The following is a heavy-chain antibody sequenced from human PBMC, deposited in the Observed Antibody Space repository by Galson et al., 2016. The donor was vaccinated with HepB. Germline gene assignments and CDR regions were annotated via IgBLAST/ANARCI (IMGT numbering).Heavy chain of an antibody. V-gene: IGHV3-23*01. CDR1: GFTFSKYA. D-gene: IGHD3-22*01. J-gene: IGHJ4*02. CDR3: TKHEVRTHDY. CDR2: IHLAGRDI. Sequence: SLRLSCAASGFTFSKYALSWVRQAPGKGLEWISAIHLAGRDIYYSDSVRGRFTISRDDSNNMLYLPMNNLRDEDTAVYYCTKHEVRTHDYWGQGTLVTVSS.